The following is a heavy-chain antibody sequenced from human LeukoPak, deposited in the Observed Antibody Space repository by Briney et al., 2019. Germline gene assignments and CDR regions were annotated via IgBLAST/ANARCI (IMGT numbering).Heavy chain of an antibody. CDR3: ARDSSSFNGNWFDP. CDR1: GYTFTGYY. CDR2: INPNSGGT. V-gene: IGHV1-2*04. Sequence: ASVKVSCKASGYTFTGYYMHWVRQAPGQGLGWMGWINPNSGGTNYAQKFQGWVTMTRDTSISTAYMELSRLRSDDTAVYYCARDSSSFNGNWFDPWGQGTLVTVSS. J-gene: IGHJ5*02. D-gene: IGHD6-13*01.